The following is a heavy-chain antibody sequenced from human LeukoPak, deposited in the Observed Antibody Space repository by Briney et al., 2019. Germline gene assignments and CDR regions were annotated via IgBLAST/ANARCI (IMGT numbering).Heavy chain of an antibody. CDR1: GGSISSYY. CDR3: ARVNGDGYNTRLDY. Sequence: SETLSLTCTVSGGSISSYYWSWIRQPPGKGLEWIGYIYYSGSTNYNPSLKSRVTISVDTSKNQFSLKLSSVTAADTAVYYCARVNGDGYNTRLDYWGQGTLVTASS. D-gene: IGHD5-24*01. V-gene: IGHV4-59*12. CDR2: IYYSGST. J-gene: IGHJ4*02.